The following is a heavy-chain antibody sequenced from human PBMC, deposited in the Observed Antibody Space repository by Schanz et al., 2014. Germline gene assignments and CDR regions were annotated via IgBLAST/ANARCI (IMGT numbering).Heavy chain of an antibody. D-gene: IGHD4-17*01. CDR3: VRDTDYHFDY. CDR1: GVDLSGNA. CDR2: TSHDGSFT. J-gene: IGHJ4*02. V-gene: IGHV3-74*01. Sequence: VQLVESGGDLVQPGGSLRLSCAGSGVDLSGNALHWVRQAPGKGLVWVSRTSHDGSFTTFADSVKGRFTISRDNAKNALYLQMNSLRAEDTAVYYCVRDTDYHFDYWGQGTLVTVSS.